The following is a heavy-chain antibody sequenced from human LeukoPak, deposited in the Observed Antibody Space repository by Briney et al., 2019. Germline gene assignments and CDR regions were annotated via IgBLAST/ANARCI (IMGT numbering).Heavy chain of an antibody. CDR3: ARGARASYNLDPFDN. CDR1: GGSISSYY. J-gene: IGHJ4*02. V-gene: IGHV4-59*08. Sequence: PSETLSLTCTVSGGSISSYYWSWIRQPPGKGLEWIGYIYNSGSTKYNPSLKSRVTISVDTSKNQISLKLSSVTAADTAVYYCARGARASYNLDPFDNWGQGTLVTVSS. D-gene: IGHD5-24*01. CDR2: IYNSGST.